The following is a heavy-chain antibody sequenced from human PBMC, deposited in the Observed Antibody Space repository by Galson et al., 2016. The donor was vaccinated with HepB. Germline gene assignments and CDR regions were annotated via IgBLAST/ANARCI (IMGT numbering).Heavy chain of an antibody. V-gene: IGHV3-23*01. CDR2: INGSGDIT. CDR1: GFTFSNYA. CDR3: ARDRVEWAHAWESWRALESDS. Sequence: SLRLSCAASGFTFSNYAMSWVRQAPGKGLEWVPVINGSGDITYYADSVKGRFTISSDSSRSTLYLQMNNLRPEDTSLYYCARDRVEWAHAWESWRALESDSWGQGTLVTVSS. D-gene: IGHD3-16*01. J-gene: IGHJ4*02.